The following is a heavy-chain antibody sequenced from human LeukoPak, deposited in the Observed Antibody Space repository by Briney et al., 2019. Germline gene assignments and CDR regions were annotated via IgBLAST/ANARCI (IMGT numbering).Heavy chain of an antibody. CDR2: ISFTGNT. Sequence: SETLSLTCSVSGGSTSSGGYYWSWIRQHPVKGLDWIGYISFTGNTRYNPSLKSRLTISIDTSKNQFSVKPNSVTAADTAVYYCARMYSFDSSAYYYDYWGQGTLVTVSS. D-gene: IGHD3-22*01. CDR1: GGSTSSGGYY. V-gene: IGHV4-31*03. CDR3: ARMYSFDSSAYYYDY. J-gene: IGHJ4*02.